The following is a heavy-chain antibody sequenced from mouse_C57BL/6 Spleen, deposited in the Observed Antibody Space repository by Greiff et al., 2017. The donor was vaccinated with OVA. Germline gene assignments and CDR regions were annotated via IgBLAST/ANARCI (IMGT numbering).Heavy chain of an antibody. CDR3: ARWIRDSSGSYAMDY. CDR1: GYTFTSYW. CDR2: IDPSDSET. J-gene: IGHJ4*01. Sequence: QVQLKQPGAELVRPGSSVKLSCKASGYTFTSYWLHWVKQRPIQGLEWIGNIDPSDSETHYNQKFKDKATLTVDKSSSTAYMQLGSLTSEDSAVYYCARWIRDSSGSYAMDYWGQGTSVTVSS. D-gene: IGHD3-2*02. V-gene: IGHV1-52*01.